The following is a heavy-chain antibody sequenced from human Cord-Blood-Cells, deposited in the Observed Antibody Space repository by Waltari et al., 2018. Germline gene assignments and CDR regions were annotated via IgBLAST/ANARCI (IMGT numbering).Heavy chain of an antibody. J-gene: IGHJ4*02. CDR3: AREGRSPRAEFSV. CDR1: GGSISSYY. D-gene: IGHD1-26*01. Sequence: QVQLQESGPGLVKPSETLSLPCTVSGGSISSYYWSWIRQPPGKGLEWIGYIYYSGSTNYNPSLKSRVTISVDTSKNQFSLKLSSVTAADTAVYYCAREGRSPRAEFSVWGQGTLVTVSS. CDR2: IYYSGST. V-gene: IGHV4-59*01.